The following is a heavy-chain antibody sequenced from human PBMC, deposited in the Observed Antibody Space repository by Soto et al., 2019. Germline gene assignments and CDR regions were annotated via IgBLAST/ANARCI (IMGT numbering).Heavy chain of an antibody. CDR3: VRGDPGACSSTSCSDAFDL. CDR1: GGSISSGDYY. Sequence: QVQLHESGPGLVKPSQTLSLTCTVSGGSISSGDYYWNWIRQPPGKGLEWIGSIYYSGSTYYSPSLKSRVAISVGTSKNQFSLKLTSVTAADTAVYYCVRGDPGACSSTSCSDAFDLLGRGTMVAVSS. J-gene: IGHJ3*01. CDR2: IYYSGST. D-gene: IGHD2-2*01. V-gene: IGHV4-30-4*01.